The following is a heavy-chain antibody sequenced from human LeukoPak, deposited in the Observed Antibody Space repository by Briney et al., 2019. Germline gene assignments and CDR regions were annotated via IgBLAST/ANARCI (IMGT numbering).Heavy chain of an antibody. V-gene: IGHV3-23*01. CDR1: GFTFSKYA. D-gene: IGHD2-15*01. CDR2: ISGSGGST. CDR3: AKELRRSPTYYFDY. J-gene: IGHJ4*02. Sequence: PGGSLRLSCAASGFTFSKYAMSWVRQAPGKGLEWVSGISGSGGSTYYADFVKGRFTISRDNSKNTLYLQMNSLRAEDTAIYFCAKELRRSPTYYFDYWGQGTLVTVSS.